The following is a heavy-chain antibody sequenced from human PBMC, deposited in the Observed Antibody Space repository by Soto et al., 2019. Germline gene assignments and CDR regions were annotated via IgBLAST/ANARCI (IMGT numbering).Heavy chain of an antibody. V-gene: IGHV3-48*02. J-gene: IGHJ5*02. Sequence: GWSLRLSCASSVFTFIRYSMNWVRQAPGKGLEWVSHISSSGLTTYYAGSVRGRFTISRDNDENSLYLQMNGLRDDDTAVYYCARGDDFSWFDPWGQGTLVTVSS. D-gene: IGHD3-3*01. CDR1: VFTFIRYS. CDR3: ARGDDFSWFDP. CDR2: ISSSGLTT.